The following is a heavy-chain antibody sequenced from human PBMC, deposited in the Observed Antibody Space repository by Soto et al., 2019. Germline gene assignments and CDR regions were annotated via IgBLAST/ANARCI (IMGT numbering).Heavy chain of an antibody. J-gene: IGHJ3*01. V-gene: IGHV4-39*01. CDR1: GGSISSSSYF. Sequence: SETLSLTCTVSGGSISSSSYFWAWIRQSPGKGLEWIANIYYTGTTFYNPSLRSRVSMTIDASKNRFSLNLSSVTASDTALYYCARHEYVSSSYDLLDVWGRGTMVTVSS. D-gene: IGHD3-22*01. CDR3: ARHEYVSSSYDLLDV. CDR2: IYYTGTT.